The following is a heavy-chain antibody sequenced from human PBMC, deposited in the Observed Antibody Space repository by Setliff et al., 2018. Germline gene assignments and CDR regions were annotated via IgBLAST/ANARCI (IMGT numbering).Heavy chain of an antibody. CDR1: GFSLSTSGMC. CDR2: IDWDDDK. J-gene: IGHJ3*02. Sequence: SGPTLVNPTQTLTLTCTFSGFSLSTSGMCVSWIRQPPGKALEWLARIDWDDDKYYSTSLKTRLTFSKDTSKNQVVLTMTNMDPVDTATYYCARGTYGSGSYYAFDIWGQGTMVTVSS. D-gene: IGHD3-10*01. CDR3: ARGTYGSGSYYAFDI. V-gene: IGHV2-70*11.